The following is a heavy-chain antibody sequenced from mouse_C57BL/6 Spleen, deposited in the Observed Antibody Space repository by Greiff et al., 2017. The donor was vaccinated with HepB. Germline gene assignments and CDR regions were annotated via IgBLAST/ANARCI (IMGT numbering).Heavy chain of an antibody. V-gene: IGHV14-4*01. D-gene: IGHD1-1*01. J-gene: IGHJ1*03. CDR3: TTWGTTVVAKHNFDV. Sequence: EVQLQQSGAELVRPGASVKLSCTASGFNIKDDYMHWVKQRPEQGLEWIGWIDPENGATEYASKFQGKATITADTSSNTGYLQLSSLTSEDTAVYYRTTWGTTVVAKHNFDVWGTGTTVTDAS. CDR2: IDPENGAT. CDR1: GFNIKDDY.